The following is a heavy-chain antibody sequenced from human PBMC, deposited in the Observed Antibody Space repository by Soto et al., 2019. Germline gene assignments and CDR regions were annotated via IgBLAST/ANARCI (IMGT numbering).Heavy chain of an antibody. J-gene: IGHJ3*02. Sequence: SETLSLTCAVYGGSFSGSYWSWIRQPPGQGLEWIGEINHSGSTNYNPSLKSRVTISVDTSKNQFSLKLSSVTAADTAVYYCARERIGYCSGGSCSSNAFDIWGQGTMVTVS. V-gene: IGHV4-34*01. CDR3: ARERIGYCSGGSCSSNAFDI. CDR2: INHSGST. CDR1: GGSFSGSY. D-gene: IGHD2-15*01.